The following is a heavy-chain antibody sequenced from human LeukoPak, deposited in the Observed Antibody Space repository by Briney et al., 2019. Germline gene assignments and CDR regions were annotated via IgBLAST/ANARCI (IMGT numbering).Heavy chain of an antibody. CDR1: GGTFSSYA. J-gene: IGHJ6*03. CDR3: ARRGVMVDTMDV. CDR2: IIPIFGTA. D-gene: IGHD2-8*01. Sequence: SVKVSCKASGGTFSSYAISWVRQAPGQGLEWMGGIIPIFGTANYAQKFQGRVTITADESTSTAYMELSSLRSEDTAVYYCARRGVMVDTMDVWAKGPRSPSP. V-gene: IGHV1-69*13.